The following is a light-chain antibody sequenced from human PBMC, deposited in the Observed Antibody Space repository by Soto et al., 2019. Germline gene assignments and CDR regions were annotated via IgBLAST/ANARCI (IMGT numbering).Light chain of an antibody. V-gene: IGKV2-28*01. CDR3: MQALQTPLT. Sequence: IVMTQSPLSLPVTPGEPASISCRSSQSLLHSNGYNYLDWYLQKPGQSPQLLICWASNRASGVPDRFSGSGSGIEFALKISREEAEEVGVYYCMQALQTPLTFGGGTKVEIK. CDR1: QSLLHSNGYNY. CDR2: WAS. J-gene: IGKJ4*01.